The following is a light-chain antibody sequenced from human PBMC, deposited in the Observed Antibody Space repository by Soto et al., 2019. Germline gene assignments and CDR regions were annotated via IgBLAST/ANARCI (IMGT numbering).Light chain of an antibody. CDR3: QQYGSSPPIT. CDR2: GAS. CDR1: QSVSSSY. V-gene: IGKV3-20*01. J-gene: IGKJ5*01. Sequence: EIVLTQSPGTLSLSPGERATLSCRASQSVSSSYLAWYQQKPGQAPRLIIYGASSRATGIPDRFSGSGSGSDFTLTISRLEPEDCAVYYCQQYGSSPPITFGQGTRLEIK.